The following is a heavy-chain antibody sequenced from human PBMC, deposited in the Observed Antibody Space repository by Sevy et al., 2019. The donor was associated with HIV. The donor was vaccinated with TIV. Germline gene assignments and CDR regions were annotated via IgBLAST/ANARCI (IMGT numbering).Heavy chain of an antibody. CDR1: GGSISSGGYS. J-gene: IGHJ6*02. Sequence: SETLSLTCAVSGGSISSGGYSWSWIRQPPGKGLEWIGYTYHSGSTYYNPSLKSRVTISVDRSKNQFSLKLSSVTAADTAVYYCARGGRGYATYYYYGMDVWGQGTTVTVSS. V-gene: IGHV4-30-2*01. CDR3: ARGGRGYATYYYYGMDV. CDR2: TYHSGST. D-gene: IGHD5-12*01.